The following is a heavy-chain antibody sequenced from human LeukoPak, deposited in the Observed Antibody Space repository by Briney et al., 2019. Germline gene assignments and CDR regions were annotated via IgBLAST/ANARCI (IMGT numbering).Heavy chain of an antibody. V-gene: IGHV3-74*01. CDR2: IESDGST. CDR1: GFTFSSYW. Sequence: GGSLRLSCAASGFTFSSYWMHWVRQTPGKGLVWVSRIESDGSTIYADSVRGRFTISRDNAKNMVYLQMNSLRAEDTAVYYCVRDRYYVPDYWGQGTLVTVSS. CDR3: VRDRYYVPDY. D-gene: IGHD3-16*01. J-gene: IGHJ4*02.